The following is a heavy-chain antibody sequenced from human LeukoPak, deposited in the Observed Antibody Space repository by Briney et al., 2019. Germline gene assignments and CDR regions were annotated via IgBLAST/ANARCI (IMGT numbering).Heavy chain of an antibody. J-gene: IGHJ5*02. V-gene: IGHV3-30*18. CDR2: ISYDGSNK. D-gene: IGHD4-11*01. CDR1: GFTFSSYG. Sequence: GRSLRLSCAASGFTFSSYGMHWVRQAPGKGLEWVAVISYDGSNKYYADSVKGRFTISRGNSKNTLYLQMNSLRAEDTAVYYCAKGPPYSNYVSWFDPWGQGTLVTVSS. CDR3: AKGPPYSNYVSWFDP.